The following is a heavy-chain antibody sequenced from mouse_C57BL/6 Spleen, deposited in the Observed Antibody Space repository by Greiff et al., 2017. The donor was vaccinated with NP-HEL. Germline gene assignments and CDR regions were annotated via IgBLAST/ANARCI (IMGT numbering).Heavy chain of an antibody. CDR1: GYSFTGYY. D-gene: IGHD1-1*02. CDR3: ARRRWDYFDD. J-gene: IGHJ2*01. Sequence: VQLQQSGPELVKPGASVKISCKASGYSFTGYYMNWVKQSPEKSLEWIGEINPSTGGTTYNQKFKAKATLTVDKSSSTAYMQLKSLTSEDSAVYYCARRRWDYFDDWGQGTTLTVSS. CDR2: INPSTGGT. V-gene: IGHV1-42*01.